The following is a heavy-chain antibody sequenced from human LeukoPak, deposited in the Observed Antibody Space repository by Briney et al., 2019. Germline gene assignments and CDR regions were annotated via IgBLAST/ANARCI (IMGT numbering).Heavy chain of an antibody. Sequence: PGGSLRLSCAASGFTFSSYAMSWVRQAPGKGLEWVSAISGSGGSTYYADSVKGRFTISRDNSKNTLYLQMNSLRAEDTAVYYCAKDPKLMVYANPDTAPMYGVDYWGQGTLVTVSS. CDR1: GFTFSSYA. V-gene: IGHV3-23*01. J-gene: IGHJ4*02. CDR2: ISGSGGST. CDR3: AKDPKLMVYANPDTAPMYGVDY. D-gene: IGHD2-8*01.